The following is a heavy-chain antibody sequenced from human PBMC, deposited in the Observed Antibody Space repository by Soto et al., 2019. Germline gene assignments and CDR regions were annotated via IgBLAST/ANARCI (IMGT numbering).Heavy chain of an antibody. Sequence: GESLKISCKGSGYSLTSYWIGWVRQMPGKGLEWMGIIYAGDSDTRYSPSFQGQVTISADKSISTAYLQWSSLKASDTAMYYCARFTTVTTSTQYYYYGMDVWGQGTTVTVSS. V-gene: IGHV5-51*01. J-gene: IGHJ6*02. CDR1: GYSLTSYW. CDR2: IYAGDSDT. D-gene: IGHD4-17*01. CDR3: ARFTTVTTSTQYYYYGMDV.